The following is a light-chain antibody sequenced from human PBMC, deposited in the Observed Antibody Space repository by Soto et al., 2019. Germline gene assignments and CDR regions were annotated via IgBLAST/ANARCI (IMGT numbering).Light chain of an antibody. CDR1: QSVSNSY. J-gene: IGKJ1*01. Sequence: EIVLTQSPGTLSLSPGERATLPCRASQSVSNSYLAWYQQKPGQAPRLLMYGASNRATGIPDRFSGSGSGTEFTLTISRLEPEDFAVYYCQQYGYPPRTFGQGTKVEIK. CDR3: QQYGYPPRT. V-gene: IGKV3-20*01. CDR2: GAS.